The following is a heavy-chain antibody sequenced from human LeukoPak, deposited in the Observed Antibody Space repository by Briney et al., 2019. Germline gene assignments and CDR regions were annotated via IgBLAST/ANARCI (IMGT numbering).Heavy chain of an antibody. CDR2: IYHSGST. D-gene: IGHD1-1*01. Sequence: SGTLSLTCAVSGGSISSSNWWSWVRQPPGKGLEWIGDIYHSGSTNYNPSLKSRVTISVDKSKNQFSLKLSSVTAADTAVYYCARLYTWVSYYFDYWGKGTRVTVS. CDR3: ARLYTWVSYYFDY. J-gene: IGHJ4*02. V-gene: IGHV4-4*02. CDR1: GGSISSSNW.